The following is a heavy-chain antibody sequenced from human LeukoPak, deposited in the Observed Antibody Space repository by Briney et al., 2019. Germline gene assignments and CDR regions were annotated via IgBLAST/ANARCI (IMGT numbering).Heavy chain of an antibody. V-gene: IGHV3-33*08. Sequence: PGGSLRLSCAASGFTFSSYAMHWVRQAPGKGLEWVAVIWYDGSNKYYADSVKGRFTISRDNSKNTLYLQMNSLRAEDTAVYYCARGSSSWPSYYGMDVWGQGTTVTVSS. D-gene: IGHD6-13*01. J-gene: IGHJ6*02. CDR2: IWYDGSNK. CDR1: GFTFSSYA. CDR3: ARGSSSWPSYYGMDV.